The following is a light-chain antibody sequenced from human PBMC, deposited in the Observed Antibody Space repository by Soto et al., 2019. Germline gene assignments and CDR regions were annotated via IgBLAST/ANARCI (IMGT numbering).Light chain of an antibody. J-gene: IGKJ1*01. CDR1: QDTSNY. V-gene: IGKV1-27*01. CDR3: QLFPPPAWT. CDR2: SAS. Sequence: DVPMTPSPSSLPASVGDRVTITCRASQDTSNYVARYQQRPGQVPKLLIHSASTLHTGVPSRFRGNGSGTDFTLTISSLQTEDIGTYYWQLFPPPAWTVGQGTRLEF.